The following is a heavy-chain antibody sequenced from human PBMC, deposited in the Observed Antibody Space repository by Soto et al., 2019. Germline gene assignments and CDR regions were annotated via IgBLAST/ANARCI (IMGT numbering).Heavy chain of an antibody. CDR2: ISSSSSII. V-gene: IGHV3-48*01. D-gene: IGHD2-15*01. CDR1: GFTFSSYS. Sequence: EVQLVESGGNLVQPGGSLRLSCAASGFTFSSYSMNWVRQAPWKGLEWVSYISSSSSIIYYADSVKGRFIISRDNARNSLYLQMNSLRAEDTAVYFCATDPGGCTGGSCYSWYFDYWGEGTLVTVSS. CDR3: ATDPGGCTGGSCYSWYFDY. J-gene: IGHJ4*02.